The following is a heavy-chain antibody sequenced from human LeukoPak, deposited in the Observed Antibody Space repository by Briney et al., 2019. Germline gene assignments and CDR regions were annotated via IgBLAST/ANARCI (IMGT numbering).Heavy chain of an antibody. CDR1: GGTFSSYA. V-gene: IGHV1-69*01. D-gene: IGHD2-21*02. Sequence: SVKVSCKSSGGTFSSYAIIWVRQAPGQGLEWVGGIIPIFGTANYAQKFQGRVTITADESTSTAYMELSSLRSEGTAVYYCATKMGGSYCGGDCYLFDYWGQGTLVTVSS. CDR2: IIPIFGTA. J-gene: IGHJ4*02. CDR3: ATKMGGSYCGGDCYLFDY.